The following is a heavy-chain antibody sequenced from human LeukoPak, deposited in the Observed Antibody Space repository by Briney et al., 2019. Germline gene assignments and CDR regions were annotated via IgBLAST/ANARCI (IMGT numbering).Heavy chain of an antibody. D-gene: IGHD6-13*01. CDR3: ARSPRYSSSPDY. CDR2: INAGNGNT. V-gene: IGHV1-3*01. CDR1: GYTFTSYA. J-gene: IGHJ4*02. Sequence: ASVKVSCKASGYTFTSYAMHWVRQAPGQRLEWMGWINAGNGNTKYSQKFQGRVTITRDTSASTAYMELSSLRSEDTAVYYCARSPRYSSSPDYWGQGTLVTVSS.